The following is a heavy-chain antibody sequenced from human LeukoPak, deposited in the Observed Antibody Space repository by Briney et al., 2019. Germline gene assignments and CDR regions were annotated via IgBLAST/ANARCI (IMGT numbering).Heavy chain of an antibody. V-gene: IGHV3-66*01. J-gene: IGHJ4*02. D-gene: IGHD3-16*01. CDR3: ARGPGGYDN. CDR2: IFGGGST. CDR1: GFTVSSNY. Sequence: GGSLRLSCAASGFTVSSNYMTWVRQAPGKGLEWVSVIFGGGSTYYADSVKGRFTISRDKSKNTLFLQMNSLRVEDTAVYYCARGPGGYDNWGQGTLVTVSS.